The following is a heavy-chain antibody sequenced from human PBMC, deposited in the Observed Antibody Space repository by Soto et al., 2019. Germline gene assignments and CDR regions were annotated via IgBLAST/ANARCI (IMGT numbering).Heavy chain of an antibody. CDR2: ISAYNGNT. Sequence: ASVKVSCKASGYTFTSYGISWVGQAPGQGLEWMGWISAYNGNTNYAQKLQGRVTMTTDTSTSTAYMELRSLRSDDTAVYYCARDLPGIAAAGAFGIWGQATMVTVSS. CDR3: ARDLPGIAAAGAFGI. D-gene: IGHD6-25*01. J-gene: IGHJ3*02. V-gene: IGHV1-18*01. CDR1: GYTFTSYG.